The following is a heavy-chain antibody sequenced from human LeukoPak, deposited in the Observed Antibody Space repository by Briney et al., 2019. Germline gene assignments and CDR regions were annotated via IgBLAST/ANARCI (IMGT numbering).Heavy chain of an antibody. D-gene: IGHD6-13*01. CDR1: GYTFTSYY. CDR3: ARDKTDSSTYSWFDP. CDR2: INPSGGST. J-gene: IGHJ5*02. Sequence: ASVKVSCKASGYTFTSYYMHWVRQAPGQGLEWMEIINPSGGSTSYAQKFQGRVTMTRDTSTSTIYMELSSLRSEDTAVYYCARDKTDSSTYSWFDPWGQGTLVTVSS. V-gene: IGHV1-46*01.